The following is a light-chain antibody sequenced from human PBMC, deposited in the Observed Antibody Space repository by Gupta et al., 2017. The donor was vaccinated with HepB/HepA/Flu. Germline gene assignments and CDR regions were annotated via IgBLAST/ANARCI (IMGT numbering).Light chain of an antibody. CDR3: QQAGIFTRT. CDR2: AGS. CDR1: QPITANF. J-gene: IGKJ1*01. Sequence: EMVLTQSPGTLSLSPGERATLSCRASQPITANFLAWYQQAPGRAPRLLIDAGSKRAAGIPDRFSGSGSGTDFTLTISRLEPEDFAVYYCQQAGIFTRTFGQGTKVEIK. V-gene: IGKV3-20*01.